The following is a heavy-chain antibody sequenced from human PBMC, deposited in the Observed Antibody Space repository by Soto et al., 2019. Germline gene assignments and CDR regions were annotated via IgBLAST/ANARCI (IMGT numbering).Heavy chain of an antibody. CDR2: IYYSGST. J-gene: IGHJ6*02. V-gene: IGHV4-31*03. D-gene: IGHD3-10*01. CDR3: ATSYGSGMDCMDF. CDR1: GGSISSGGYY. Sequence: QVQLQESGPGLVKPSQTLSLTCTVSGGSISSGGYYWSWIRQHPGKGLAWIGYIYYSGSTYYNPSLKSRVTISVDTSKNQVSLKLSSVTAADTAVYYGATSYGSGMDCMDFWGQGTTVTVSS.